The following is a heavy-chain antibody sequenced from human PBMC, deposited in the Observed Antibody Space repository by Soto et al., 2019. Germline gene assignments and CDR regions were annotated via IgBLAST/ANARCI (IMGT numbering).Heavy chain of an antibody. V-gene: IGHV4-59*01. CDR3: GKDAGGRGDGAFDV. CDR1: ADSINSYY. CDR2: IYYSASS. Sequence: SETLSLTCTLSADSINSYYWSWFRKPHGKGLEWIGYIYYSASSKYNPSLKSRVTISEDTSKNQFSLKLSSVTAADTAVYYCGKDAGGRGDGAFDVWGQGTMVTVSS. D-gene: IGHD3-16*01. J-gene: IGHJ3*01.